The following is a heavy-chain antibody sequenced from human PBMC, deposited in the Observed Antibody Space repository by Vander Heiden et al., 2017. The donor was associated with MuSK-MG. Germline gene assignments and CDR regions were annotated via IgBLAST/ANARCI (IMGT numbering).Heavy chain of an antibody. V-gene: IGHV3-33*01. D-gene: IGHD3-9*01. J-gene: IGHJ3*02. CDR3: AGTYYDILTGYRESAFDI. CDR1: GFTFSNYG. CDR2: IWYDGSNK. Sequence: QVQLVESGGGVVQPGRSLRLACAAAGFTFSNYGMPWVRQAPGKGLEWVAVIWYDGSNKYYADSVKGRFTISRDNSKNTLYLQMNSLRAEDTAVYYCAGTYYDILTGYRESAFDIWGQGTMVTVSS.